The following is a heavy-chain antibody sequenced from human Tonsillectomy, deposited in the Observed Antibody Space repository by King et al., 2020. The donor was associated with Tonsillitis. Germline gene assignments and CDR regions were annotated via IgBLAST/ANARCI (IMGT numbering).Heavy chain of an antibody. CDR2: IWYDGSNK. D-gene: IGHD2-21*02. J-gene: IGHJ4*02. CDR1: GFTFSSYG. V-gene: IGHV3-33*01. CDR3: AREYCGGDGVAAIYDY. Sequence: VQLVESGGGVVQPGRSLRLSCAASGFTFSSYGMHWVRQAPGKGLEWVAVIWYDGSNKYYADSVKGRFTISRDNSKNTLYLQMNSLRAEDTAVYYCAREYCGGDGVAAIYDYWGQGTLVTVSS.